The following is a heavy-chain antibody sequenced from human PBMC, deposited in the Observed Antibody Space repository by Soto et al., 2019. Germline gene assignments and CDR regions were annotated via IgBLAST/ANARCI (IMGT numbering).Heavy chain of an antibody. V-gene: IGHV3-23*01. Sequence: EVQLLVSGGGLVQPGGSLILSCEASGFTFSSYAMTWVRQAPGKGLEWVSASGSGGRAFYSDSVKGRFTISRDNSRNTLYLQLHSLRVDDTAVYFCAKATRTTLYWGQGTLVTVSS. CDR3: AKATRTTLY. CDR2: SGSGGRA. D-gene: IGHD1-1*01. J-gene: IGHJ4*02. CDR1: GFTFSSYA.